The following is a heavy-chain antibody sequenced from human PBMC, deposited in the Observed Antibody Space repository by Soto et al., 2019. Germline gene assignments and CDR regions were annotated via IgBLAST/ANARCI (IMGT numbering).Heavy chain of an antibody. Sequence: GGVRRLSCAASGFTLSRYSVNGVRQATGKGLEWVSSIGGISAYIYYADSVKGRFTISRDNAKNSLYLQMNNLSADDTAVYYCAPRRSDAFDVWGQVAMV. CDR2: IGGISAYI. J-gene: IGHJ3*01. D-gene: IGHD6-6*01. CDR3: APRRSDAFDV. CDR1: GFTLSRYS. V-gene: IGHV3-21*01.